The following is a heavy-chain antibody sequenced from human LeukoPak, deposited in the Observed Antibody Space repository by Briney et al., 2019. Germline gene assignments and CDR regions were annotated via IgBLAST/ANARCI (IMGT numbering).Heavy chain of an antibody. CDR3: AREYRARLRLGEFSFLPNRYYYYYMDV. Sequence: PSETLSLTCTVSGGSISSYYWSWLRQPAGKGLEWIGRIYTSGSTNYNPSLKSRVTMSVDTSKNQFSLKLSSVTAADTAVYYCAREYRARLRLGEFSFLPNRYYYYYMDVWGKGTTVTISS. CDR1: GGSISSYY. D-gene: IGHD3-16*01. J-gene: IGHJ6*03. CDR2: IYTSGST. V-gene: IGHV4-4*07.